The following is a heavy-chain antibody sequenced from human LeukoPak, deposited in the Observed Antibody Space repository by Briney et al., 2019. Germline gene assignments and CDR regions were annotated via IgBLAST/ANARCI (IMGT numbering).Heavy chain of an antibody. J-gene: IGHJ4*02. CDR2: MYYSGST. V-gene: IGHV4-59*01. D-gene: IGHD3-3*02. CDR1: GGSMSRYY. CDR3: ARSSTGSYFDY. Sequence: KTLETLSLTCTVSGGSMSRYYWSWIRQPPGKGLEWIGYMYYSGSTKYNPSLKSRVTISVDTSKNQSFLKLSSVTAADTAVYYCARSSTGSYFDYWGQGTLVTVSS.